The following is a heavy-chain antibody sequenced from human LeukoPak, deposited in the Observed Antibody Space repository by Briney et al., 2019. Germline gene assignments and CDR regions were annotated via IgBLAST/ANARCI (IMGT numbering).Heavy chain of an antibody. Sequence: SVKVSCKASGGTFSSYAISWVRQAPGQGLEWMGGIIPIFGTANYAQKFLGRVTITADESTSTAYMELSSLRSEDTAVYYCARGLVGATWYIDYWGQGTLVTVSS. V-gene: IGHV1-69*13. CDR3: ARGLVGATWYIDY. J-gene: IGHJ4*02. CDR2: IIPIFGTA. CDR1: GGTFSSYA. D-gene: IGHD1-26*01.